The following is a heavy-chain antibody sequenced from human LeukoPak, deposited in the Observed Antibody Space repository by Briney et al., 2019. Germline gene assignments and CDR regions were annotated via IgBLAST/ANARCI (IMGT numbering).Heavy chain of an antibody. D-gene: IGHD6-19*01. J-gene: IGHJ4*02. CDR1: GFTFSSHP. V-gene: IGHV3-30*04. Sequence: GRSLRLSCAASGFTFSSHPMHWVRQAPGKGLEWVAVILYDGSKYYADSVKGRFTISRDNSKNTLYLQMDSLRPEDTAVYYCAKDPRTGAVSGIFYFDYWGQGTLVTVSS. CDR3: AKDPRTGAVSGIFYFDY. CDR2: ILYDGSK.